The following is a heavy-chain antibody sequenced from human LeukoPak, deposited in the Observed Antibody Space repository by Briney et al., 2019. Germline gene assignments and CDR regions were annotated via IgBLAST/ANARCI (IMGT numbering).Heavy chain of an antibody. CDR1: GYTFTGYY. D-gene: IGHD4-23*01. J-gene: IGHJ4*02. CDR3: ARDIGGNSPYFDY. Sequence: ASVKVSCKASGYTFTGYYMHWVRQAPGQGLEWMGRINPNSGGTNYAQKFQGRVTMTRDTSISTAYMELSRLRSDDTAVYYCARDIGGNSPYFDYWGQGTLVTVPS. CDR2: INPNSGGT. V-gene: IGHV1-2*06.